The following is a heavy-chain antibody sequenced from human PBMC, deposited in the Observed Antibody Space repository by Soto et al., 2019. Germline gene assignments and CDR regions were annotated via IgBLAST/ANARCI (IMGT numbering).Heavy chain of an antibody. Sequence: SETLSLTCTVSVGSIRDYFWTWIRQPPGKGLEWIGYIYYSGRTNYNPSLKSRVTISVDTSKNQFSLKLSSVTAADTAVYYCARDLWARYCTNGVCYNYYYGMDVWGQGTTVTVSS. CDR3: ARDLWARYCTNGVCYNYYYGMDV. D-gene: IGHD2-8*01. CDR1: VGSIRDYF. CDR2: IYYSGRT. J-gene: IGHJ6*02. V-gene: IGHV4-59*01.